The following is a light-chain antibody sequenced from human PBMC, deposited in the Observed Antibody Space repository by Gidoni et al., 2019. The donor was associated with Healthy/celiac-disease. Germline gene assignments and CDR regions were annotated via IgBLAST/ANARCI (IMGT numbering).Light chain of an antibody. Sequence: DIVMTQSPDSLAVSLGERATINCKSSQSVLYSSNNKNYLAWYQQKPGQPPKLLISWASTRESGVPDRFRGSGSGADFTLTISSLQAEYVAVYYCQQYYGVPRTFGQGTKVEIK. CDR2: WAS. J-gene: IGKJ1*01. CDR1: QSVLYSSNNKNY. CDR3: QQYYGVPRT. V-gene: IGKV4-1*01.